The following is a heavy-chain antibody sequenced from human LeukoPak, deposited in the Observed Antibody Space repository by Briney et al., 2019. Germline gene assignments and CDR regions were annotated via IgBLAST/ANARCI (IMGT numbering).Heavy chain of an antibody. Sequence: PGGSLRLSCAASEFTFSDYYMSWIRQAPGKGLEWVSYISSSGSTIYYADSVKGRFTISRDNAKNSLYLQMNSLRAEDTAVYYCARDALDWLLASPDPVDYWGQGTLVTVSS. J-gene: IGHJ4*02. CDR1: EFTFSDYY. CDR2: ISSSGSTI. V-gene: IGHV3-11*01. D-gene: IGHD3-9*01. CDR3: ARDALDWLLASPDPVDY.